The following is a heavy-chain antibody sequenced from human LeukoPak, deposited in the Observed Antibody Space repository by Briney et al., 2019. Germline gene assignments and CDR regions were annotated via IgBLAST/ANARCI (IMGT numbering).Heavy chain of an antibody. V-gene: IGHV4-34*08. J-gene: IGHJ4*02. CDR2: INHSGST. CDR1: GFTFSNAW. Sequence: PGGSLRLSCAASGFTFSNAWMSWVRQPPGKGLEWIGEINHSGSTNYNPSLKSRVTISVDTSKNQFSLKLSSVIAADTAVYYCAVAAAGYYFDYWGQGTLVTVSS. D-gene: IGHD6-13*01. CDR3: AVAAAGYYFDY.